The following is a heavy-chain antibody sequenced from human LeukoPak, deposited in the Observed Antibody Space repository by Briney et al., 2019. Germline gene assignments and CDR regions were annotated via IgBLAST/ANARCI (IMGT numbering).Heavy chain of an antibody. V-gene: IGHV5-51*01. D-gene: IGHD4-23*01. CDR1: GYRFTTYW. CDR3: ARHTTVGGSLRFDY. J-gene: IGHJ4*02. Sequence: GESLKISCKASGYRFTTYWIGWVRQMPGKGLEWMGFIYPGDSETRYSPSFQGQVTISADKSITTAFLQWSSLKASDTAMYYCARHTTVGGSLRFDYWGQGTLVSVSS. CDR2: IYPGDSET.